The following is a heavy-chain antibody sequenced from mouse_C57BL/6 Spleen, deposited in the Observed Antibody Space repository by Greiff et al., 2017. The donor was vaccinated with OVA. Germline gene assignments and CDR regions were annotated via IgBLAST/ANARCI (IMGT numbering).Heavy chain of an antibody. CDR2: ISYDGSN. V-gene: IGHV3-6*01. Sequence: EVHLVESGPGLVKPSQSLSLTCSVTGYSITSGYYWNWIRQFPGNKLEWMGYISYDGSNNYNPSLKNRISITRDTSKNQFFLKLNSVTTEDTATYYCARDQYFDVWGTGTTVTVSS. CDR1: GYSITSGYY. CDR3: ARDQYFDV. J-gene: IGHJ1*03.